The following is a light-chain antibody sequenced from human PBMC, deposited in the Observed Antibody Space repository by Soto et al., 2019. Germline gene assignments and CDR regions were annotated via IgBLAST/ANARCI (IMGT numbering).Light chain of an antibody. CDR2: GNS. J-gene: IGLJ2*01. Sequence: QSVLTQPPSVSGAPGQRVTISCTGSSYNIGGNYDVHWYQLLPGTAPKLLIYGNSNRPSGVPDRYSASKSGTSASLAITGLQAEDEADYYCQSYDSSLSGSMVFGGGTKLTVL. CDR3: QSYDSSLSGSMV. V-gene: IGLV1-40*01. CDR1: SYNIGGNYD.